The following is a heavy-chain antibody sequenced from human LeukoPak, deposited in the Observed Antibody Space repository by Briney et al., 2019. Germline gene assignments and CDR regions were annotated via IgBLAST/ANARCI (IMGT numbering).Heavy chain of an antibody. CDR2: IDHSGST. V-gene: IGHV4-34*01. J-gene: IGHJ4*02. D-gene: IGHD1-26*01. CDR1: GGAFSGYY. Sequence: KPSETLSLPCAVYGGAFSGYYWSWIRQPPGKGLEWIGEIDHSGSTNYNPSLKSRVTISVDTSKDQFSLRLSSVTAADTAVYYCARAGLRGSYYYFDYWGQGTLVTVSS. CDR3: ARAGLRGSYYYFDY.